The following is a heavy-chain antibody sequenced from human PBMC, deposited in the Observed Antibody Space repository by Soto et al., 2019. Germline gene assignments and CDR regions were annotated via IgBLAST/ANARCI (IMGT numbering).Heavy chain of an antibody. J-gene: IGHJ4*02. CDR1: GGSISSEGYY. D-gene: IGHD3-10*01. V-gene: IGHV4-61*08. Sequence: PSETLSLTCTVSGGSISSEGYYWSWIRQPPGEGLEWIAYVYHNGNTNYNPSLKSRVTISLDTSKNQFSLKLNSVTAADTAMYYCARENSGSPGDYWGQGILVTVSS. CDR3: ARENSGSPGDY. CDR2: VYHNGNT.